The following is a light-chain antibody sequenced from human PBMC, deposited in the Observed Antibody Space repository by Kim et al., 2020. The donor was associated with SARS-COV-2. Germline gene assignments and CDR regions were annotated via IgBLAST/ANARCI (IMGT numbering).Light chain of an antibody. J-gene: IGKJ1*01. CDR3: QQYYSLPPT. CDR1: QNLLYSSNNKNY. V-gene: IGKV4-1*01. CDR2: WAS. Sequence: DIVMTQSPDSLAVSLGERATINCKSSQNLLYSSNNKNYLAWYQQKPGQPPKLLIYWASTRESGVPDRFSGSGSGTDFTLTISSLQAEDVAVYYCQQYYSLPPTFGQGTKEDIK.